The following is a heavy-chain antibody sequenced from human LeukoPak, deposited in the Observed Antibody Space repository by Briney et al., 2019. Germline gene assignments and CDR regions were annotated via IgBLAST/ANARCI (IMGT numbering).Heavy chain of an antibody. D-gene: IGHD3-16*02. J-gene: IGHJ4*02. CDR3: ARDLGELSLYRAIDY. CDR2: ISSSGSTI. V-gene: IGHV3-48*03. CDR1: GFTFSSYE. Sequence: EGSLRLSCAASGFTFSSYEMNWVRQAPGKGLEWVSYISSSGSTIYYADSVKGRFTISRDNAKNSLYLQMNSLRAEDTAVYYCARDLGELSLYRAIDYWGQGTLVTVSS.